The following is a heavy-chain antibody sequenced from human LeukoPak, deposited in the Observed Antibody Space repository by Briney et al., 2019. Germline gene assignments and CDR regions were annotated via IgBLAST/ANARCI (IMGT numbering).Heavy chain of an antibody. V-gene: IGHV3-7*01. D-gene: IGHD3-16*01. Sequence: GGSLRLSCAASGFTFSSSWMNWVRQAPGKGLEWVANIKQDGSQKYYVDSVKGRFTISRDNAKNSLYLQMNSLRAEDTAVYYCASEGGGWRYFDYWGQGTLVTVSS. CDR2: IKQDGSQK. CDR1: GFTFSSSW. CDR3: ASEGGGWRYFDY. J-gene: IGHJ4*02.